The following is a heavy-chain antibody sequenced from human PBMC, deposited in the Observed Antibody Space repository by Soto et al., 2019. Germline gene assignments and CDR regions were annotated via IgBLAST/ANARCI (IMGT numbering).Heavy chain of an antibody. CDR2: IYYSGRP. D-gene: IGHD4-17*01. CDR3: ARHTMTTVTTFDS. Sequence: QLQLQESGPGLVRPSETLSLTSTVSGGSISSLTYNWGWIRQPPGKGLEWIGNIYYSGRPYYNPSPKSRVTRSVDKTKSQFSLRLRSVTAADTALYYCARHTMTTVTTFDSLGQGTLVTVSS. V-gene: IGHV4-39*01. J-gene: IGHJ4*02. CDR1: GGSISSLTYN.